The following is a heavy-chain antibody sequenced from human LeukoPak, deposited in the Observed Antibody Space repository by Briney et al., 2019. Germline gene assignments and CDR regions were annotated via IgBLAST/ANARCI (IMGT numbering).Heavy chain of an antibody. V-gene: IGHV4-59*11. CDR3: ARDGFSEPIDF. D-gene: IGHD5-12*01. J-gene: IGHJ4*02. Sequence: SETLSLTCTVSGASFGRRYWSWIRQAPGKGLEWIGYVYYTGSTNYNPSLKSRLTISLDTSRKQFSLKLKSVTAADTAMYYCARDGFSEPIDFWGPGILVTVSS. CDR2: VYYTGST. CDR1: GASFGRRY.